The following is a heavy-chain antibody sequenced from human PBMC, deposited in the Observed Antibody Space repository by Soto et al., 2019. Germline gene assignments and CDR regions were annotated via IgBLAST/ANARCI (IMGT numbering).Heavy chain of an antibody. J-gene: IGHJ4*02. CDR3: ARDLTGDNTY. CDR2: INSDGSTT. CDR1: GFTFITYW. V-gene: IGHV3-74*01. D-gene: IGHD2-21*02. Sequence: EVQLVESGGGLVQPGESLRLSCAASGFTFITYWMHWVRQAPGKGLVWVSRINSDGSTTNYADSVKGRFTISRDNAKNTLYLQMNSLRADDTAVYYCARDLTGDNTYWSQGTLVTVSS.